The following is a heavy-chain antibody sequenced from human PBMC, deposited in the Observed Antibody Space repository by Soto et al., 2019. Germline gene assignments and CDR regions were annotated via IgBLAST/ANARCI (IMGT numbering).Heavy chain of an antibody. D-gene: IGHD4-17*01. Sequence: QVQLVESGGGAVQPGRSLRLSCAASGLTFSSYALHWVRQAPGKGLEWVAVISYDGSNKYYADSVKGRFTISRDNSKNPLYLQMNSLRAEDTAVYYCARAPTSVTTSYYFDYWGQGTLVTVSS. CDR2: ISYDGSNK. CDR1: GLTFSSYA. CDR3: ARAPTSVTTSYYFDY. J-gene: IGHJ4*02. V-gene: IGHV3-30-3*01.